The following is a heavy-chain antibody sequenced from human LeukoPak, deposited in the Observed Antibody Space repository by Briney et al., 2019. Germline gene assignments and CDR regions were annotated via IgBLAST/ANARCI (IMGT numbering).Heavy chain of an antibody. J-gene: IGHJ4*02. CDR2: IKQDGSEK. Sequence: PGGSLRLSCAASGFIFTSYSMSWVRQAPGRGLEWVANIKQDGSEKYYVDSVKGRFTISRDNAKNSLYLQMNSLRAEDTAVYYCARVVLTAVAANSFDFWGQGTLVTVSS. CDR3: ARVVLTAVAANSFDF. D-gene: IGHD6-19*01. CDR1: GFIFTSYS. V-gene: IGHV3-7*01.